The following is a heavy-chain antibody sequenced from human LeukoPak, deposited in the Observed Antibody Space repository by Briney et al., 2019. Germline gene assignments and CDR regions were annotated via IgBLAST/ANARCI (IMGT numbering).Heavy chain of an antibody. CDR1: GFTFTGYA. CDR3: VKDVGYWSSGSYFGYFDY. Sequence: GGSLRLSCSACGFTFTGYAMHWVRQAPGKGLEHVSGINGDGGRAYYVDSVRDKFTISIAYSKNTLYLEMGSLRTEDTAVYYCVKDVGYWSSGSYFGYFDYCGHGLLVTVSS. J-gene: IGHJ4*01. V-gene: IGHV3-64D*06. D-gene: IGHD3-10*01. CDR2: INGDGGRA.